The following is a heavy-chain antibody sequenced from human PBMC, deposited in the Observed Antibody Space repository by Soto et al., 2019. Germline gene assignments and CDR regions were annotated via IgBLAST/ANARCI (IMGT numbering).Heavy chain of an antibody. CDR2: IYYSGST. CDR3: ASPSIAAAGRLRLDALDI. V-gene: IGHV4-39*01. J-gene: IGHJ3*02. D-gene: IGHD6-13*01. CDR1: GGSISSSSYY. Sequence: QLQLQESGPGLVKPSETLSLTCTVSGGSISSSSYYWGWIRQPPGKGLEWIGSIYYSGSTYYNPSLKSRVTISVDTSKTQCSLKLISVTAADTAVYYCASPSIAAAGRLRLDALDIWGQGTLVTVSS.